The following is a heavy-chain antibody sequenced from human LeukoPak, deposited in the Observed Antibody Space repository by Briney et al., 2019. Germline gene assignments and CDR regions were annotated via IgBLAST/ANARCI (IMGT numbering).Heavy chain of an antibody. D-gene: IGHD6-19*01. Sequence: KPGGSLRLSCAASGFTFSSYSMNWVRQAPGKGLEWVSSISSSSSYIYYADSVKGRFTISRDNAKNSLYLQMNSLRAEDTAVYYCARVAAEAGNDAFDIWGQGTMVTVSS. CDR2: ISSSSSYI. V-gene: IGHV3-21*01. CDR3: ARVAAEAGNDAFDI. CDR1: GFTFSSYS. J-gene: IGHJ3*02.